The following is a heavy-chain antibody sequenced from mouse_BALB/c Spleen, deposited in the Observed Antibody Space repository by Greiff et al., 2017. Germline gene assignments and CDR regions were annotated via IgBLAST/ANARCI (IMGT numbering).Heavy chain of an antibody. V-gene: IGHV5-6-5*01. D-gene: IGHD1-1*01. J-gene: IGHJ2*01. CDR2: ISSGGST. CDR3: ARESITLDY. CDR1: GFTFSSYA. Sequence: EVMLVESGGGLVKPGGSLKLSCAASGFTFSSYAMSWVRQTPEKRLEWVASISSGGSTYYPDSVKGRFTISRDNARNILYLQMSSLRSEDTAMYYCARESITLDYWGQGTTLTVSS.